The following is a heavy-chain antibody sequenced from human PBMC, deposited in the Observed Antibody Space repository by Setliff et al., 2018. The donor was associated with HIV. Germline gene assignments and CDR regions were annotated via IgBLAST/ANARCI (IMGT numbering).Heavy chain of an antibody. J-gene: IGHJ4*02. CDR2: IYYSGSA. CDR1: NDFITGSYY. CDR3: ARHVPDYDILTGYFTKHFDY. Sequence: SETLSLTCSVSNDFITGSYYWAWIRQPPGKGLEWIGSIYYSGSAYYSPSLKSRVTISVDTSNNQFSLTLPSVTAADTAVYYCARHVPDYDILTGYFTKHFDYWGRGTLVTAPQ. V-gene: IGHV4-39*01. D-gene: IGHD3-9*01.